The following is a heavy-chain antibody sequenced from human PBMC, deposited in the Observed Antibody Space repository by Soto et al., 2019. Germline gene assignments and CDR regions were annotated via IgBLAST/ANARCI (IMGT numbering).Heavy chain of an antibody. CDR3: ARGVSGVLVAGFDY. CDR1: GFEFSSYE. CDR2: INQDGSEK. V-gene: IGHV3-7*01. D-gene: IGHD6-19*01. J-gene: IGHJ4*02. Sequence: GGSLRRSCAGSGFEFSSYERSWVRQAPGKGLEWVANINQDGSEKYYVETVKGRFDISRDKTMKLLSLQMNSLSAEDTAIYYCARGVSGVLVAGFDYWRQGALVTVSS.